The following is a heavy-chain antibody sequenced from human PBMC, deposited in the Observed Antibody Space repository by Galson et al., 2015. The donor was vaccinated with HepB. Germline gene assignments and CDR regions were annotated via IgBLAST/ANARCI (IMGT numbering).Heavy chain of an antibody. D-gene: IGHD5-18*01. Sequence: SLRLSCAASGFTFINYSMNWVRQAPGKGLEWVSSVTSSSRYIYYADSVKGRFTISRDNSKNTLYLQMNSLRAEDTAVYYCAKNDGDGIQLWLIPAFEIWGQGTMVTVSS. CDR2: VTSSSRYI. V-gene: IGHV3-21*04. CDR1: GFTFINYS. CDR3: AKNDGDGIQLWLIPAFEI. J-gene: IGHJ3*02.